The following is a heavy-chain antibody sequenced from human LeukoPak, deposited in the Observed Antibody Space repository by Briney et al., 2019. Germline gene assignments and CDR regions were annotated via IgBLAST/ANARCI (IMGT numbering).Heavy chain of an antibody. CDR1: GGTFISYA. CDR2: IIPIFGTA. Sequence: SVKVSCKASGGTFISYAISWVRQAPGQGLEWMGGIIPIFGTANYAQKFQGRVTITADESTSTAYMELSSLRSEDTAVYYCARDYGDYPNWFDPWGQGTLVTVSS. V-gene: IGHV1-69*13. J-gene: IGHJ5*02. D-gene: IGHD4-17*01. CDR3: ARDYGDYPNWFDP.